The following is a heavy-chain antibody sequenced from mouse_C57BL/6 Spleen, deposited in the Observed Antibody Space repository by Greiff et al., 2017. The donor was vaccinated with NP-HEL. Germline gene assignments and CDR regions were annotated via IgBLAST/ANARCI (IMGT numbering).Heavy chain of an antibody. Sequence: EVQGVESGGGLVQPKGSLKLSCAASGFSFNTYAMNWVRQAPGKGLEWVARIRSKSNNYATYYADSVKDRFTISRDDSESMLYLQMNNLKTEDTAMYYCVRPDDGYYWFAYWGQGTLVTVSA. CDR1: GFSFNTYA. D-gene: IGHD2-3*01. J-gene: IGHJ3*01. CDR2: IRSKSNNYAT. CDR3: VRPDDGYYWFAY. V-gene: IGHV10-1*01.